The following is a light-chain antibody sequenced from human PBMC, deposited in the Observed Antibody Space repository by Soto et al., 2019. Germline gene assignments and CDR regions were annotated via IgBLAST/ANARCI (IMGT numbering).Light chain of an antibody. J-gene: IGLJ2*01. V-gene: IGLV2-14*03. CDR2: EIT. CDR1: RSDVGGYNY. Sequence: QSALTQPASVSGSPGQSITISCTGTRSDVGGYNYVSWYQQHPGKAPKLMIYEITSRPPGVSNRFSGSKSGNTASLTISGLQAEDEADYYCSSYATGSTLVLFGGGTKLTVL. CDR3: SSYATGSTLVL.